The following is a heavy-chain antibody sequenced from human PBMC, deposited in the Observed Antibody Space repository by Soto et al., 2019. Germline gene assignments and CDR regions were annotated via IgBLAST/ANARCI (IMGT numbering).Heavy chain of an antibody. D-gene: IGHD6-19*01. J-gene: IGHJ6*02. V-gene: IGHV4-34*01. CDR2: INHSGST. CDR1: GGSFSCYY. Sequence: SETLSLTCAVYGGSFSCYYWSWIRQPPGKGLEWIGEINHSGSTNYNPSLKSRVTISVDTSKNQFSLKLSSVTAADTAVYYCASFRSSGWYAGMDVWGQGTTVT. CDR3: ASFRSSGWYAGMDV.